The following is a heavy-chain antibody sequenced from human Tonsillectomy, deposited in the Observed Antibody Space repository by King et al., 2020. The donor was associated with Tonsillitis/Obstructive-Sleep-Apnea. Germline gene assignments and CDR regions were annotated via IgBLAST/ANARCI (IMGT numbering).Heavy chain of an antibody. CDR2: INWNGVST. D-gene: IGHD4-23*01. J-gene: IGHJ4*02. Sequence: VQLVESGGGVVRPGGSLRLSCAASGFTFDDYAMSWVRQAPGKGLEWVSGINWNGVSTGYADSVQGRFTISRDNAKNSLYLQMSSLRAEDTALYYCTRDSYGGADYWGQGTLVTVSS. CDR3: TRDSYGGADY. CDR1: GFTFDDYA. V-gene: IGHV3-20*04.